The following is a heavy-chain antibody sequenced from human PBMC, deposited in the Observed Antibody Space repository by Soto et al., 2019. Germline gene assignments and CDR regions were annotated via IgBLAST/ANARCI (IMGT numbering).Heavy chain of an antibody. J-gene: IGHJ6*02. Sequence: QVQLVQSGAEVKKPGSSVKVSCKASGGTFSSYTISWVRQAPGQGLEWMGRIIPILGIINYAQKFQGRVTITADKDTSTAYMELNSLRSEDTAVYYCARGKGYCSTSTYFLGMDVWGQGTTVTVSS. CDR3: ARGKGYCSTSTYFLGMDV. CDR2: IIPILGII. CDR1: GGTFSSYT. D-gene: IGHD2-2*01. V-gene: IGHV1-69*02.